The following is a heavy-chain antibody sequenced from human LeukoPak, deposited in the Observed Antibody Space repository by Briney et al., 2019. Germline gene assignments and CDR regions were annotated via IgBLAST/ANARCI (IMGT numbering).Heavy chain of an antibody. CDR3: ARAPGGGYYYYYMDV. J-gene: IGHJ6*03. Sequence: GGSLRLSCAASGFTFSSYWMSWVRQAPGKGLEWVANIKQDGSEKYYVDSVKGRFTISRDNAKNSLYLQMNSLRAEDTAVYYCARAPGGGYYYYYMDVWGKGTTVTVSS. D-gene: IGHD3-16*01. V-gene: IGHV3-7*01. CDR2: IKQDGSEK. CDR1: GFTFSSYW.